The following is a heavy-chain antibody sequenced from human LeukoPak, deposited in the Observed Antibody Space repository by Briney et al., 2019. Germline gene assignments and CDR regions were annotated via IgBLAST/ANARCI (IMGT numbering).Heavy chain of an antibody. CDR1: GGTFSSYA. V-gene: IGHV1-69*13. J-gene: IGHJ4*02. CDR3: ARANTYYYDSTGPFDY. Sequence: ASVKVSCKASGGTFSSYAISWVRQAPGQGLEWMGGIIPIFGTADYAQKFQGRVTITADESTSTAYMELSSLRSEDTAVYYCARANTYYYDSTGPFDYWGQGTLVTVSS. CDR2: IIPIFGTA. D-gene: IGHD3-22*01.